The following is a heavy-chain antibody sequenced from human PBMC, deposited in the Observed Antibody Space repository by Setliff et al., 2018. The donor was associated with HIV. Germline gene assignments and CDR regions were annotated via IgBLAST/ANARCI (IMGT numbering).Heavy chain of an antibody. D-gene: IGHD6-19*01. CDR3: ARDPSSSGWSEGLYYFDS. CDR1: GGSLSDHY. J-gene: IGHJ4*02. CDR2: INHSVST. V-gene: IGHV4-34*01. Sequence: TSETLSLTCAVYGGSLSDHYWSWIRQPPGKGLEWIGEINHSVSTNYNPSLRSRVSISVDTSKNQFSLRLSSVTAADTAVYYCARDPSSSGWSEGLYYFDSWGRGTLVTVSS.